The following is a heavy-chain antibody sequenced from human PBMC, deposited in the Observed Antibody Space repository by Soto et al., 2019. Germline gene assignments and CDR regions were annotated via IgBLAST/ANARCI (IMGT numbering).Heavy chain of an antibody. CDR1: GYNFPFHW. J-gene: IGHJ4*02. V-gene: IGHV5-51*03. CDR3: ASSIAEEFYFDS. Sequence: EVHLVQSGAEVKKAGESLKISCKASGYNFPFHWIGWVRQMPGKGLEWMGIIFPGDPDTTETKYSPSFQGLVTISADKSISTAYLQWRSLQASDTALYYCASSIAEEFYFDSWGQGTQVTVSS. D-gene: IGHD3-3*02. CDR2: IFPGDPDTTET.